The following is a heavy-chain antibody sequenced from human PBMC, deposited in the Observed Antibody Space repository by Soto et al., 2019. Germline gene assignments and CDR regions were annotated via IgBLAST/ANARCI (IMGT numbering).Heavy chain of an antibody. CDR1: GFTFSSFA. CDR3: AKGLRGSQYYYYGMDV. D-gene: IGHD3-16*01. CDR2: ISASGGST. Sequence: EVQLLESGGGLVQPGGSLRLSCAASGFTFSSFAMTWVRQAPGKGLEWVSAISASGGSTYYADSVKGRFTVSRDNSKNTLYLQMSSLRAEDTAVYYCAKGLRGSQYYYYGMDVWGQGTTVTVSS. J-gene: IGHJ6*02. V-gene: IGHV3-23*01.